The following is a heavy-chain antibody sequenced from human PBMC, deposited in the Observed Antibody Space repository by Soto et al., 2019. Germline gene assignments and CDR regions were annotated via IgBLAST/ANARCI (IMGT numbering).Heavy chain of an antibody. D-gene: IGHD2-2*01. CDR3: AKVPASLKTLDY. J-gene: IGHJ4*02. V-gene: IGHV3-23*01. CDR2: VSGNGAVT. Sequence: EVQLLDSGGGLAQPGGSLRLSCAASGFTFGNYAMNWVRQAPGKGLEWVSTVSGNGAVTYYADSVKGRFTISRDNSRSTLYLKMSKLRAEDTAIYFCAKVPASLKTLDYWGQGTLVTVSS. CDR1: GFTFGNYA.